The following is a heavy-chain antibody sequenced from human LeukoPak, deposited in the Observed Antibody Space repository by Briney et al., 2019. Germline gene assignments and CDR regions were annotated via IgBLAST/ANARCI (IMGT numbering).Heavy chain of an antibody. D-gene: IGHD5-12*01. J-gene: IGHJ6*02. CDR3: AKGGYPPDYYYYGMDV. Sequence: GASVTVSFKASGYTFTIYGISWVRQAPGQGLEWMGWISAYNGNTNYAQKLQGRVTMTTDTSTSTAYMELRSLRSDDTAVYYCAKGGYPPDYYYYGMDVWGQGTTVTVSS. CDR1: GYTFTIYG. CDR2: ISAYNGNT. V-gene: IGHV1-18*01.